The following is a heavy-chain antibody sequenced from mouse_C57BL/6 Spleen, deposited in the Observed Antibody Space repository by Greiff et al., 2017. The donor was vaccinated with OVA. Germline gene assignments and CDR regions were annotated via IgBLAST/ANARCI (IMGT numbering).Heavy chain of an antibody. V-gene: IGHV3-6*01. CDR1: GYSITSGYY. D-gene: IGHD1-3*01. J-gene: IGHJ1*03. Sequence: EVHLVESGPGLVKPSQSLSLTCSVTGYSITSGYYWNWIRQFPGNKLEWMGYISYDGSNNYNPSLKNRISITRDTSKNQFFLKLNSVTTEDTATYYCAREGNNPVGFDVWGTGTTVTVSS. CDR3: AREGNNPVGFDV. CDR2: ISYDGSN.